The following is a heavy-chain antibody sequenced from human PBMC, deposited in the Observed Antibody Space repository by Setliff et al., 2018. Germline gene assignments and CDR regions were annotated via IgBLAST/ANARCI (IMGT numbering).Heavy chain of an antibody. CDR3: ATSGFCSAGSCYSFDD. V-gene: IGHV4-39*07. J-gene: IGHJ4*02. Sequence: SETLSLTCTVSGDSISSRRNYWSWIRQPPGKGLEWIGEISPVGSTNCNPSLRSRVTMSVDTSKNRFSLNLTSVTAADTAVYFCATSGFCSAGSCYSFDDWGQGALVTVSS. CDR1: GDSISSRRNY. D-gene: IGHD2-15*01. CDR2: ISPVGST.